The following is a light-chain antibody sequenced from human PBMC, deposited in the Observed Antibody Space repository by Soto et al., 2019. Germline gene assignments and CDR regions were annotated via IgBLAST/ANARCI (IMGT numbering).Light chain of an antibody. J-gene: IGKJ1*01. V-gene: IGKV1-27*01. CDR2: AAY. Sequence: DIQMTQSPPSVSASIGDRVTITCRASQDISNFLAWYQQKPGKPPQVLIYAAYSLQSGAPARFSGSGSGTDFTLTISSLQPEDVATYFCQKYNRAPLTFGPGTEVEIK. CDR1: QDISNF. CDR3: QKYNRAPLT.